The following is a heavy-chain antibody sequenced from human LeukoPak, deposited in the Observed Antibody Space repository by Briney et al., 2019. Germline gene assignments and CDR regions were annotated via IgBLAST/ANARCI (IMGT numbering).Heavy chain of an antibody. D-gene: IGHD4-11*01. CDR3: ASLTTVTQGYSAY. J-gene: IGHJ4*02. CDR2: IYYSGST. CDR1: GGSITSYY. V-gene: IGHV4-59*08. Sequence: SETLSLTCTVSGGSITSYYWSWMRQPPGKGLEWIGYIYYSGSTNYNPSLKSRLSISVDASKNQFSLKLSSVTATDTAVYYCASLTTVTQGYSAYWGQGTLVTVSS.